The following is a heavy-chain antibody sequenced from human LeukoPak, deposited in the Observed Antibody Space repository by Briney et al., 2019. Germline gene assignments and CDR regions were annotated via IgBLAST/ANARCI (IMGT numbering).Heavy chain of an antibody. Sequence: AGGSLRLSCAASGFTFSSYSMNWVRQAPGKGLEWVSSISSSSSYIYYADSVKGRFTISRDNAKNSLYLQMNSLRAEDTAVYYCARDVVEAYCGGDCYVDYWGQGTLVTVSS. J-gene: IGHJ4*02. CDR3: ARDVVEAYCGGDCYVDY. V-gene: IGHV3-21*01. CDR1: GFTFSSYS. CDR2: ISSSSSYI. D-gene: IGHD2-21*02.